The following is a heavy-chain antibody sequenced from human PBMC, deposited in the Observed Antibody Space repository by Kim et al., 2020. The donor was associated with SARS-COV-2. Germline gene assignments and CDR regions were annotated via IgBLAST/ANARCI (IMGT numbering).Heavy chain of an antibody. V-gene: IGHV3-7*01. J-gene: IGHJ6*02. CDR2: LSKDGGDI. Sequence: GGSLRLSCTDSAFTFSSHWMYWVRQAPGKGLEWVANLSKDGGDIFYADSVRGRFTISRDNAKKSLYLQMNRLRAEDTAVYYCVRGTEDVWGQGTTVIVSS. CDR1: AFTFSSHW. CDR3: VRGTEDV.